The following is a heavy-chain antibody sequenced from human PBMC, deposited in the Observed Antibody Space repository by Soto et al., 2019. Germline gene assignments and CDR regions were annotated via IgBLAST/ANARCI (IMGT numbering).Heavy chain of an antibody. V-gene: IGHV4-30-2*01. D-gene: IGHD3-16*01. Sequence: SETLSLTCAVSGGSIDSGAFSLSWIRQPPGKGLEWIGYVTHSGTAYSIPSLSGRLTLSVDSSQTQFSLKRTSVTAADSAFYYCARIHWAQISRDYWGRGILVTVSS. CDR1: GGSIDSGAFS. CDR3: ARIHWAQISRDY. CDR2: VTHSGTA. J-gene: IGHJ4*02.